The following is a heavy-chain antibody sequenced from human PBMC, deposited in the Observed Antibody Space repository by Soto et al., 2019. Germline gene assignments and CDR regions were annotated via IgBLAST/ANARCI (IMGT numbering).Heavy chain of an antibody. Sequence: GGSLRLSCAASGFTFSDYYTSWIRQAPGKGLEWVSYISSSSYTNYADSVKGRITISRDNAKNSLYLQMNNLSPEDTAVYYCARAATSRVDYWGQGALVTVSS. V-gene: IGHV3-11*03. J-gene: IGHJ4*02. CDR3: ARAATSRVDY. CDR1: GFTFSDYY. CDR2: ISSSSYT.